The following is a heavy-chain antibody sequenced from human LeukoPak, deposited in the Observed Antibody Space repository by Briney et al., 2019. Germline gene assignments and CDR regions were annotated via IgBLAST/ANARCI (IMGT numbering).Heavy chain of an antibody. V-gene: IGHV5-51*01. CDR1: GSSFTSYW. Sequence: TLGASLQICYTGAGSSFTSYWIGGGRQLPGKGLEWRGIIYPGDSDTNYSTSFQGQVTITADTSISTSCLQGSSLKASDTAMYYCARPSNNGNLYGMDVWGQGTTVTVSS. CDR2: IYPGDSDT. CDR3: ARPSNNGNLYGMDV. D-gene: IGHD1-14*01. J-gene: IGHJ6*02.